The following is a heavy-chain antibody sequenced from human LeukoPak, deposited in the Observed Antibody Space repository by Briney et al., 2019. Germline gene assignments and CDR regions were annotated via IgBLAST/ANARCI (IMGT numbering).Heavy chain of an antibody. CDR2: IYYSGST. Sequence: KPSETLSLTCTVSGGSISSYYWSWIRQPPGKGLEWIGYIYYSGSTNYNPSLRSRVTLSVDTSKNQFSLDLRSVTAADTAVYYCARGPHYHDGSGYSPSYSYAMDVWGQGTTVTVSS. CDR3: ARGPHYHDGSGYSPSYSYAMDV. J-gene: IGHJ6*02. V-gene: IGHV4-59*01. D-gene: IGHD3-22*01. CDR1: GGSISSYY.